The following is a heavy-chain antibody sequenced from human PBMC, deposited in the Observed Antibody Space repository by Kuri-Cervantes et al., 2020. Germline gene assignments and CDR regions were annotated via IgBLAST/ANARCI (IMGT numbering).Heavy chain of an antibody. D-gene: IGHD3-10*01. V-gene: IGHV1-69*02. CDR3: ARARWFGELFHQKSYGMDV. Sequence: SVKVSCKASGGTFSSYTISWVRQAPGQGLEWMGRIIPILGIANYAQKFQGRVTITADKSTSTAYMELSSLRSEDTAVYYCARARWFGELFHQKSYGMDVWGQGTTVTVSS. J-gene: IGHJ6*02. CDR2: IIPILGIA. CDR1: GGTFSSYT.